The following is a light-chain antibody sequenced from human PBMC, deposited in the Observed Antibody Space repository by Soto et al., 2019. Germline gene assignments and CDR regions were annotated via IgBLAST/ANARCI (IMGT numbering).Light chain of an antibody. CDR1: RSDIGAYNY. CDR2: DVS. V-gene: IGLV2-14*01. J-gene: IGLJ1*01. CDR3: ASYSRTDTLYV. Sequence: QSALTQPASVSGSPRQSITISCTGTRSDIGAYNYVSWYQRHPGKAPRLLIYDVSSRPSGVSNRFSGSKSGNTASLTISGLQPEDEADYYCASYSRTDTLYVFGSGTPLTVL.